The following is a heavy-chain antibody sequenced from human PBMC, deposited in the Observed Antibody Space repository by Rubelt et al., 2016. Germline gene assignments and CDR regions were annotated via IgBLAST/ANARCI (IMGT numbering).Heavy chain of an antibody. J-gene: IGHJ4*02. V-gene: IGHV3-23*01. CDR3: AKGVNSGRYNYFDS. CDR2: ISASGGTT. Sequence: GKGLEWLSGISASGGTTYYADSVKGRFTISRDNPESTLYLQMNSLRADDTAVYSCAKGVNSGRYNYFDSWGQGILVTVSS. D-gene: IGHD1-26*01.